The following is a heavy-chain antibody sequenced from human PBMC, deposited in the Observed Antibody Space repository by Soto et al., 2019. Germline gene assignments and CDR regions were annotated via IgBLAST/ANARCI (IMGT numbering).Heavy chain of an antibody. V-gene: IGHV3-23*01. Sequence: GGSLRLSCAASGFTFSSYAMSWVRQAPGKGLEWVSAISGSGGSTYYADSVKGRFTISRDNSKNTLYLQMNSLRAEDTAVYYCAKDIVGDYYDRSGSPRGYYFDYWGQGTLVTVSS. J-gene: IGHJ4*02. D-gene: IGHD3-22*01. CDR1: GFTFSSYA. CDR3: AKDIVGDYYDRSGSPRGYYFDY. CDR2: ISGSGGST.